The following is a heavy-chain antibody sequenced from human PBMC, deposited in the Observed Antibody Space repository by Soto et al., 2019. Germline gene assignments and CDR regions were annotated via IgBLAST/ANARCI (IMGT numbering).Heavy chain of an antibody. J-gene: IGHJ5*02. CDR2: IYTSGST. D-gene: IGHD6-13*01. CDR3: AREGASSSWLGDWFDT. V-gene: IGHV4-4*07. CDR1: GGSISSYY. Sequence: PSETLSLTCTVSGGSISSYYWSWIRQPAGKGLEWIGRIYTSGSTNYNPSLKSRVTMSVDTSKNQFSLKLSSVTAADTAVYYCAREGASSSWLGDWFDTWGQGTLVTVS.